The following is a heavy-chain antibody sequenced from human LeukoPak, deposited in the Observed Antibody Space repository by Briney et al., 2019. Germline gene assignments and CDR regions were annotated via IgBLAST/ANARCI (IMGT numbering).Heavy chain of an antibody. CDR2: INPNSGGT. V-gene: IGHV1-2*02. D-gene: IGHD1-26*01. CDR1: GYTFTGYY. Sequence: ASVKVSCKGSGYTFTGYYMHWVRQAPGQGLEWMGWINPNSGGTNYAQKFQGRVTMTRDTSISTAYMELSRLRSDDTAVYYCARARRIVGATESNWFDPWGQGTLVTVSS. J-gene: IGHJ5*02. CDR3: ARARRIVGATESNWFDP.